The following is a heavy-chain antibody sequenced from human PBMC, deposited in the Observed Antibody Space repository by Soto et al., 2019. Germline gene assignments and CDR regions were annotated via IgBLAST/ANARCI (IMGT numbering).Heavy chain of an antibody. CDR1: GYTFTRYG. CDR2: ISGYNGDT. CDR3: AKNGQPPYYYYGMDV. Sequence: QGQLVQSGAEVKKPGASVKVSCKASGYTFTRYGISWVRQAPGQGLEGMGWISGYNGDTKYAQKLQGRVTMTVDTSTHTAYRQLRGLTSDERAVYYCAKNGQPPYYYYGMDVWGQGTTVTVSS. V-gene: IGHV1-18*01. J-gene: IGHJ6*02. D-gene: IGHD2-8*01.